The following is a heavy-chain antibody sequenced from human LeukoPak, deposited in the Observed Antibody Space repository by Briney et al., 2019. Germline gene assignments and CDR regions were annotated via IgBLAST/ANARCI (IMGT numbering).Heavy chain of an antibody. Sequence: PGGSLRLSCAASGFTFSSYAMSWVRQAPGKGLEWVSAISGSGGSTYYADSVKGRFTISRDNAKNSLYLQMNSLRAEDTAVYYCAREITIFGVDFDAFDIWGQGTMVTVSS. D-gene: IGHD3-3*01. V-gene: IGHV3-23*01. J-gene: IGHJ3*02. CDR1: GFTFSSYA. CDR2: ISGSGGST. CDR3: AREITIFGVDFDAFDI.